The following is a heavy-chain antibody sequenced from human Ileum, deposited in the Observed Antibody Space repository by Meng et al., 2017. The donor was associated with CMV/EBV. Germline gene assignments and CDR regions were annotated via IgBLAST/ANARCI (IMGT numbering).Heavy chain of an antibody. V-gene: IGHV1-2*02. D-gene: IGHD1-7*01. CDR1: GYTFTSYY. J-gene: IGHJ4*02. CDR2: INPNNGDT. Sequence: QVQLVQSGGGVKTPGASVKVSCKASGYTFTSYYIHWVRQASGQGLEWMGWINPNNGDTNYAQKFQGGVTMTRDTSINTAYMEVTSADTAVYYCARGANYASYRVDYWGRGTLVTVSS. CDR3: ARGANYASYRVDY.